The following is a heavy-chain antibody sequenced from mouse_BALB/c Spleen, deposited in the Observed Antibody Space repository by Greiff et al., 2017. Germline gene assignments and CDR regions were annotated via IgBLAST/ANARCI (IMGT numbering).Heavy chain of an antibody. Sequence: EVKLMESGGGLVKPGGSLKLSCAASGFTFSSYAMSWVRQSPEKRLEWVAEISSGGSYTYYPDTVTGRFTISRDNAKNTLYLEMSSLRSEDTAMYYCARETYGNAMDYWGQGTSVTVSS. V-gene: IGHV5-9-4*01. D-gene: IGHD1-1*01. CDR1: GFTFSSYA. CDR2: ISSGGSYT. CDR3: ARETYGNAMDY. J-gene: IGHJ4*01.